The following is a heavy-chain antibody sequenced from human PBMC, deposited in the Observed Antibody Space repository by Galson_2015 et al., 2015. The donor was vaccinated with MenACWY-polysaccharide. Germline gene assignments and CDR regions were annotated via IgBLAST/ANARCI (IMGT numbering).Heavy chain of an antibody. V-gene: IGHV4-59*01. J-gene: IGHJ2*01. CDR3: ARGYSTSWYCYFDL. CDR1: GGSISGYY. D-gene: IGHD6-13*01. CDR2: IYYSGST. Sequence: SETLSLTCTVSGGSISGYYWSWIRQPPGKGLEWIGNIYYSGSTTYNPSLKSRVAISVDTSKDQFSLKLNSVTAADTAAYYCARGYSTSWYCYFDLWRRGTLVTVSS.